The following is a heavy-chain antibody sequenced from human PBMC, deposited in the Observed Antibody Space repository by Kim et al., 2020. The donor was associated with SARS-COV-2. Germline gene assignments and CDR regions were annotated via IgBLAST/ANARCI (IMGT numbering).Heavy chain of an antibody. Sequence: GGSLRLSCAASGFTFSDYYMSWIRQAPGKGLEWVSYISSSGSTIYYADSVKGRFTISRDNAKNSLYLQMNSLRAEDTAVYYCASSGYDYYDSSGYRGLDYWGHGTLVTVSS. CDR3: ASSGYDYYDSSGYRGLDY. V-gene: IGHV3-11*04. CDR2: ISSSGSTI. CDR1: GFTFSDYY. J-gene: IGHJ4*01. D-gene: IGHD3-22*01.